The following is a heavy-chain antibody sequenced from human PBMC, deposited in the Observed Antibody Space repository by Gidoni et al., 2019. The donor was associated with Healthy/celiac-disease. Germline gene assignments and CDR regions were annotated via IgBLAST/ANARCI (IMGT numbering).Heavy chain of an antibody. CDR1: GGSFSGYY. D-gene: IGHD6-13*01. J-gene: IGHJ4*02. V-gene: IGHV4-34*01. CDR2: INHSGST. Sequence: QVQLQQWGAGLLKPSETPSLTCAVYGGSFSGYYWSWIRQPPGKGLEWIGEINHSGSTNYNPSLKSRVTISVDTSKNHFSLKLSSVTAADTAVYYCARGRGWSSSWYFPPYFDYWGQGTLVTVSS. CDR3: ARGRGWSSSWYFPPYFDY.